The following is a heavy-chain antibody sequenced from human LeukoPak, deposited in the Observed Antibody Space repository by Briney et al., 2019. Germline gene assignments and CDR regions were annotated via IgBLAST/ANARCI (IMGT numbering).Heavy chain of an antibody. CDR1: GGSISGGSHH. Sequence: SSETLSLTCTVSGGSISGGSHHWGWFRQSPGKGLVWIGSLYLSRTTYYNPSLNSRVTISVDTSKNQFSLQLNSVTAADTAVFYCARFVVGQWLINYWGQGALVTVSS. J-gene: IGHJ4*02. V-gene: IGHV4-39*01. CDR2: LYLSRTT. CDR3: ARFVVGQWLINY. D-gene: IGHD6-19*01.